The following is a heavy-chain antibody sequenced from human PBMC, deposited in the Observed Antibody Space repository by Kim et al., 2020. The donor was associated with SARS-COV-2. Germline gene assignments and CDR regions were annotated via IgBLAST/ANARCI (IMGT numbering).Heavy chain of an antibody. Sequence: GGSLRLSCAASGFTFSSYSMNWVRQAPGKGLEWVSSISSSSSYIYYADSVKRRFTISRDNAKNSLNLQMNSLRAEDTAVYYCARDCGSSPWHGMDVWGQGTTVTVSS. CDR1: GFTFSSYS. J-gene: IGHJ6*02. CDR3: ARDCGSSPWHGMDV. D-gene: IGHD6-13*01. CDR2: ISSSSSYI. V-gene: IGHV3-21*01.